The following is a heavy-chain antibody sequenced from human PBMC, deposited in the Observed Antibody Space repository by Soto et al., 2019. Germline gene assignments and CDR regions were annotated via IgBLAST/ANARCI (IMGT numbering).Heavy chain of an antibody. CDR2: IIPIFGTA. J-gene: IGHJ3*02. D-gene: IGHD3-22*01. CDR1: GGTFSSYA. V-gene: IGHV1-69*13. Sequence: SVKVSCKASGGTFSSYAISWVRQAPGQGLEWMGGIIPIFGTANYAQKFQGRVTITADESTSTAYMELSSLRSEDTAVYYCARDWEYYDSSGYYSTSAFDIWGQGTMVTVSS. CDR3: ARDWEYYDSSGYYSTSAFDI.